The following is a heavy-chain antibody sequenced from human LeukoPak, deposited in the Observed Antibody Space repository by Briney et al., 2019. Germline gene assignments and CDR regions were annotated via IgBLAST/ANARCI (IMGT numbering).Heavy chain of an antibody. CDR3: ASVGDQTGLYYYDSSGYLGY. CDR1: GFTFSSYS. D-gene: IGHD3-22*01. J-gene: IGHJ4*02. CDR2: ISSSSSTI. Sequence: GGSLRLSCAASGFTFSSYSMNWVRQAPGKGLEWVSYISSSSSTIYYADSVKGRFTISRDNAKNSLYLQMNSLRAEDTAVYYCASVGDQTGLYYYDSSGYLGYWGQGTLVTVSS. V-gene: IGHV3-48*01.